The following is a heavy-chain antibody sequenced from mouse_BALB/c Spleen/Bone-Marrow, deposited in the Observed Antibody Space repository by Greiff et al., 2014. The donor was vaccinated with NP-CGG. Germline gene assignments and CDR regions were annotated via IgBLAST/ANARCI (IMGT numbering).Heavy chain of an antibody. CDR2: SRNKANDYTT. V-gene: IGHV7-1*02. CDR1: GFTFSDFY. CDR3: ARDYYYGAMDY. J-gene: IGHJ4*01. D-gene: IGHD1-1*01. Sequence: VQLKESGGGLVQPGGSLRLSCATSGFTFSDFYMEWVRQPPGKRLEWIAASRNKANDYTTEYSASVKGRFIVSRDTSQSILYLQMNALRAENTAIYYCARDYYYGAMDYWGQGTSVTVSS.